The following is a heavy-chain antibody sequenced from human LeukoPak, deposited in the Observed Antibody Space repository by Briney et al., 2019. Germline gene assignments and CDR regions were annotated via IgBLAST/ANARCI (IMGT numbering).Heavy chain of an antibody. Sequence: SETLSLTCAVYGGSFSGYYWSWIRHPPGKGLEWTGEINHSGSTNYNPSLKSRVTISVDTSKNQFSLKLSSVTAADTAVYYCARARAVGYYYYYYMDVWGKGTTVTVSS. CDR2: INHSGST. D-gene: IGHD6-19*01. CDR1: GGSFSGYY. J-gene: IGHJ6*03. V-gene: IGHV4-34*01. CDR3: ARARAVGYYYYYYMDV.